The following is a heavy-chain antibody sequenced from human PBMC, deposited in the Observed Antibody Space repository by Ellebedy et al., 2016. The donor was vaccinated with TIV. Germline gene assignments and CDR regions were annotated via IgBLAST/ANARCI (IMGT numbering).Heavy chain of an antibody. Sequence: GESLKISCAASGFTVSSNYMSWVRQAPGKGLEWVSVIYSGGSTYYADSVKGRFTISRHNSKNTLYLQMNSLRAEDTAVYYCASRGKVPGATLVDYWGQGTLVTVSS. CDR2: IYSGGST. CDR1: GFTVSSNY. CDR3: ASRGKVPGATLVDY. J-gene: IGHJ4*02. V-gene: IGHV3-53*04. D-gene: IGHD2-2*01.